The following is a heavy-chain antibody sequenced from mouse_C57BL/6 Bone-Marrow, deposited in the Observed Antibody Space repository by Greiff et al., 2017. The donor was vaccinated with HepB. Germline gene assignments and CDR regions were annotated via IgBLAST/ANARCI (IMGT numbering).Heavy chain of an antibody. Sequence: QVQLQHPGAELVKPGASVKMSCKASGYTFTSYWITWVKQRPGQGLEWIGDIYPGSGSTNYNEKFKSKATLTVDTSSSTAYMQLSSLTSEDSAVYYCARGGDYYGSSDYWGQGTTLTVSS. CDR3: ARGGDYYGSSDY. J-gene: IGHJ2*01. V-gene: IGHV1-55*01. CDR1: GYTFTSYW. D-gene: IGHD1-1*01. CDR2: IYPGSGST.